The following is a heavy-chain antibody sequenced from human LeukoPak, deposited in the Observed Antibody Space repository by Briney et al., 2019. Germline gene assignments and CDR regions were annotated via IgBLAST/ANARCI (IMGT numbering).Heavy chain of an antibody. D-gene: IGHD5-12*01. CDR3: ARLYSGYDYFDY. J-gene: IGHJ4*02. CDR2: ISGGGGST. Sequence: GGSLRLSCAASGFTFSSYAMSWVRQAPGKGLEWVSAISGGGGSTHYADSVKGRFTISRDNAKNSLYLQMNSLRAEDTAVYYCARLYSGYDYFDYWGQGTLVTVSS. CDR1: GFTFSSYA. V-gene: IGHV3-23*01.